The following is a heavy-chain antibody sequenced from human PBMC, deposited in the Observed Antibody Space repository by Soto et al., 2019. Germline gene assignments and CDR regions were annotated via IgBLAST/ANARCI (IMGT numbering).Heavy chain of an antibody. D-gene: IGHD3-22*01. Sequence: SETLSLTCTVSGGSISSGGYYWSWIRQHPGKGLEWIGYIYYSGSTYYNPSLKSRVTISVDTSKNQFSLKLSSVTAADTAVYYCARGYYYDSSGLDYWGQGTLVTVSS. CDR1: GGSISSGGYY. CDR2: IYYSGST. J-gene: IGHJ4*02. V-gene: IGHV4-31*03. CDR3: ARGYYYDSSGLDY.